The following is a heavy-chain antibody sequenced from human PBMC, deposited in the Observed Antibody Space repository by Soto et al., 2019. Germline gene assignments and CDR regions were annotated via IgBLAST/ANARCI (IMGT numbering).Heavy chain of an antibody. V-gene: IGHV3-23*01. J-gene: IGHJ6*02. Sequence: WGSLSISWAASVFTFSIYSRSWVRPAPGKGLEWVSAISGSGGSTYYADSVKGRFTISRDNSKNTLYLQMNSLRAEDTAVYYCAKDRDTGYYYGMDVWGQGTTVTVSS. D-gene: IGHD3-10*01. CDR3: AKDRDTGYYYGMDV. CDR2: ISGSGGST. CDR1: VFTFSIYS.